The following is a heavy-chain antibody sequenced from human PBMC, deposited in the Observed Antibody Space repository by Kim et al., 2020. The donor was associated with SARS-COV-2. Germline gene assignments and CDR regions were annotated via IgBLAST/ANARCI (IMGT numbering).Heavy chain of an antibody. D-gene: IGHD1-1*01. CDR2: INAGNTNT. V-gene: IGHV1-3*01. CDR1: GYTFDSYA. Sequence: ASVKVSCKTSGYTFDSYAMHWVRQAPGQRLEWIGWINAGNTNTIYSQKFQGRVTISSDTSTSSTYMELTSLTSEDSATYFCARESARSTGTDFDYWGQGTLVTVSS. J-gene: IGHJ4*02. CDR3: ARESARSTGTDFDY.